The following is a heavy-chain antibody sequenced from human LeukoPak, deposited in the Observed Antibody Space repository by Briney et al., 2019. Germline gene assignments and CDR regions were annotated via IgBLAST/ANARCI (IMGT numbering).Heavy chain of an antibody. V-gene: IGHV3-48*04. CDR3: ARTYYYDSSGYLLSGGFDV. Sequence: GGSLRLSCAASGFIFSSYSLNWVRQAPGRGLEWVPYISSSRSSTYYADSVKGRFTISRDNAKNSLYLQMNSLRAEDTAVYYCARTYYYDSSGYLLSGGFDVWGQXTLVTVSS. J-gene: IGHJ3*01. CDR2: ISSSRSST. CDR1: GFIFSSYS. D-gene: IGHD3-22*01.